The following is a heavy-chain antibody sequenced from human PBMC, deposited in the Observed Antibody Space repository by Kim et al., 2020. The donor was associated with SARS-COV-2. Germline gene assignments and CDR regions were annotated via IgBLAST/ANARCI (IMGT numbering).Heavy chain of an antibody. Sequence: SVKVSCKASGGTFSSYAISWVRQAPGQGLEWMGGIIPIFGTANYAQKFQGRVTITADESTSTAYMELSSLRSEDTAVYYCARAVPPDSGYDDNGMDVWGQGTTVTVSS. J-gene: IGHJ6*02. V-gene: IGHV1-69*13. CDR1: GGTFSSYA. CDR3: ARAVPPDSGYDDNGMDV. CDR2: IIPIFGTA. D-gene: IGHD5-12*01.